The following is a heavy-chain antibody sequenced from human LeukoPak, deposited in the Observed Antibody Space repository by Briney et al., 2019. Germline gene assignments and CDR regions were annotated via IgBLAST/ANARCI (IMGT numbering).Heavy chain of an antibody. CDR2: IKQDGSEK. D-gene: IGHD6-19*01. CDR3: ARDLARSGWALYYFDY. CDR1: GFTFSSYW. V-gene: IGHV3-7*01. Sequence: GGSLRLSCAASGFTFSSYWMSWVRQAPGKGLEWVANIKQDGSEKYYVDSVKGRFTISRDNAKNSLYLQMNSLRAEDTAVYYCARDLARSGWALYYFDYWGQGTLVTVSS. J-gene: IGHJ4*02.